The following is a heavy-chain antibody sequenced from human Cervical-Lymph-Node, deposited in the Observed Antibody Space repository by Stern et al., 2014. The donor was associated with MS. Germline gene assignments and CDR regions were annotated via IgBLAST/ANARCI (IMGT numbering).Heavy chain of an antibody. CDR1: GYTFSNYY. CDR2: ISPTTGRT. CDR3: ARAQDYSNVVANY. D-gene: IGHD2-8*01. Sequence: QLVQSGAEVKKPGASMRISCKASGYTFSNYYVHWVRQAPGQRLEWMGIISPTTGRTSYAQRFQGRVTMTRDTSTNTAYMELSSLGPEDTAVYFCARAQDYSNVVANYWGQGTLVTVSS. V-gene: IGHV1-46*03. J-gene: IGHJ4*02.